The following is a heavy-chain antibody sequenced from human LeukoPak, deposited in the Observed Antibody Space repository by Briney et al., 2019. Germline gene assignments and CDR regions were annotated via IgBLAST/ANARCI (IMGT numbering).Heavy chain of an antibody. CDR3: ARELTGVTYYYYYMDV. D-gene: IGHD7-27*01. Sequence: PGGSLRLSCAASGFTFSSYEMNWVRQAPGKGLEWVSYISSSGSTIYYADSVKGRFTISRDNAKNSLYLQMNSLRAEDTAVYYCARELTGVTYYYYYMDVWGKGTTVTISS. V-gene: IGHV3-48*03. CDR2: ISSSGSTI. CDR1: GFTFSSYE. J-gene: IGHJ6*03.